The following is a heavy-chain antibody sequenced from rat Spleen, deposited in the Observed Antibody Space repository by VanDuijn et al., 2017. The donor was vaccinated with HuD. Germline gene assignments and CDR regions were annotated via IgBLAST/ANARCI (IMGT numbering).Heavy chain of an antibody. CDR1: GFTFSDYY. CDR2: ISSDGGRN. V-gene: IGHV5-29*01. CDR3: ARHNSGYGVMDA. J-gene: IGHJ4*01. D-gene: IGHD4-3*01. Sequence: EVQLVESDGGLVQPGKSLKLSCAASGFTFSDYYMAWVRQAPTKGLEWVATISSDGGRNFYRDSVKGRFTISRDNAKSILYVQMDSLRSEDTATYYCARHNSGYGVMDAWGQGASVTVSS.